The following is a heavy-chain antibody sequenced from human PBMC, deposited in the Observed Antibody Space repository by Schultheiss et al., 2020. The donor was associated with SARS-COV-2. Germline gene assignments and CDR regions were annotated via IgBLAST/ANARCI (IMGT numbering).Heavy chain of an antibody. V-gene: IGHV3-23*01. Sequence: EGSLRLSCAASGFTFSSYAMSWVRQAPGKGLEWVSAISGSGGSTYYADSVKGRFTISRDNSKNTLYLQMNSLRAEDTAVYYCARNEDSSGYYYWYFDLWGRGTLVTVSS. J-gene: IGHJ2*01. CDR2: ISGSGGST. CDR3: ARNEDSSGYYYWYFDL. D-gene: IGHD3-22*01. CDR1: GFTFSSYA.